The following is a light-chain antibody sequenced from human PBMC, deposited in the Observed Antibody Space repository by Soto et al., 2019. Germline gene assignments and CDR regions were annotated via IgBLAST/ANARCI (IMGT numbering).Light chain of an antibody. CDR2: DAS. CDR3: HLYGASPPT. J-gene: IGKJ1*01. CDR1: QTIDNT. V-gene: IGKV3-15*01. Sequence: EIVMTQSPATLSLSPGERATLSCRASQTIDNTLAWYQRKPGQAPRLLIYDASTRATGVPARFSGSGSGTDFTLTISRLEPEDSAVFYCHLYGASPPTFGQGTKVEI.